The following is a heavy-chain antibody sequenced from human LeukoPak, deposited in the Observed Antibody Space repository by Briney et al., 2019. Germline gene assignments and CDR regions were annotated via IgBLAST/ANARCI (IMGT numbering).Heavy chain of an antibody. Sequence: SVTVSCKASGGTFSSYAISWVRQAPGQGLEWMGRIIPILGIANYAQKFQGRVTITADKSTSTAYMELSSLRSDDTAVYYCAREIPADYGMDVWGQGTTVIVSS. V-gene: IGHV1-69*04. CDR1: GGTFSSYA. CDR3: AREIPADYGMDV. J-gene: IGHJ6*02. CDR2: IIPILGIA. D-gene: IGHD2-2*01.